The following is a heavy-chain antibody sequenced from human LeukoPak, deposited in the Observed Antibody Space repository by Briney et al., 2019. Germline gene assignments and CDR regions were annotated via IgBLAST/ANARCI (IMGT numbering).Heavy chain of an antibody. D-gene: IGHD3-9*01. J-gene: IGHJ3*02. CDR2: ISAYNGNT. Sequence: ASVKVSCKATGYTFTSYGISWVRQAPGQGLEWMGWISAYNGNTNYAQKLQGRVTMTTDTSTSTAYMELRSLRSDDTAVYYCARDGAALVLRYFDWLGTGPDAFDIWGQGTMVTVSS. CDR1: GYTFTSYG. V-gene: IGHV1-18*01. CDR3: ARDGAALVLRYFDWLGTGPDAFDI.